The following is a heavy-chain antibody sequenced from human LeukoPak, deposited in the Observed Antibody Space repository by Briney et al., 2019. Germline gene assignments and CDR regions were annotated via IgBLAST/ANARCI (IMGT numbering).Heavy chain of an antibody. J-gene: IGHJ4*02. V-gene: IGHV3-15*01. D-gene: IGHD6-19*01. CDR1: GFTFSNAW. Sequence: GGSLRLSCAASGFTFSNAWMSWVRQAPGKGLEWVGRIKSKTDGGTTDYAAPVKGRFTISRDDSKNTLYLQMSSLKTEDTAVYYCTTDTIAVAGTVRRDYWGQGTLVTVSS. CDR2: IKSKTDGGTT. CDR3: TTDTIAVAGTVRRDY.